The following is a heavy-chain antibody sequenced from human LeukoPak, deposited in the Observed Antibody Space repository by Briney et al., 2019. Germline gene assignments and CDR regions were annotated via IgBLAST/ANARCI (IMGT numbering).Heavy chain of an antibody. D-gene: IGHD4-17*01. Sequence: ASVKVSCKTSGYTFTGYYIHWVRQAPGQGLEWMGWISAYNGDTNYAQKLQGRVTMTTDTSTSTAYMELRSLRSDDTAVYYCARPRRPYGDGHVGAFDIWGQGTMVTVSS. J-gene: IGHJ3*02. CDR3: ARPRRPYGDGHVGAFDI. CDR1: GYTFTGYY. V-gene: IGHV1-18*04. CDR2: ISAYNGDT.